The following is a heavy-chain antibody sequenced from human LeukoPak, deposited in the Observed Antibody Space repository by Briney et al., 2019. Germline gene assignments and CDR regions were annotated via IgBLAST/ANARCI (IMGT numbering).Heavy chain of an antibody. V-gene: IGHV1-3*01. Sequence: ASVKVSCKASGYTFTSYAMHWVRQAPGQRLEWMGWINAGNGNTKYSQKFQGRVTITRDTSASTAYMELSSLRSEDTAVHYCARDLMAGATLYYYYGMDVWGQGTTVTVSS. J-gene: IGHJ6*02. CDR3: ARDLMAGATLYYYYGMDV. CDR1: GYTFTSYA. D-gene: IGHD1-26*01. CDR2: INAGNGNT.